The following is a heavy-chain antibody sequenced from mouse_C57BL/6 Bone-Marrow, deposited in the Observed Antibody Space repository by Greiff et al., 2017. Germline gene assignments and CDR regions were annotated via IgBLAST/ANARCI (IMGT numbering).Heavy chain of an antibody. V-gene: IGHV1-87*01. CDR2: GQGLEWIG. J-gene: IGHJ1*03. CDR3: SEGSAVYYCAWGGYYGSPWYFDV. CDR1: YTFSRRVH. Sequence: VKLMESGPELARPWASVKISCQAFYTFSRRVHFAIRDTNYWMQWVKQRPGQGLEWIGAIYPGNGDTSYNQKFKGKATLTADKSSSTAYMQLSSLTSEGSAVYYCAWGGYYGSPWYFDVWGTGTTVTVSS. D-gene: IGHD1-1*01.